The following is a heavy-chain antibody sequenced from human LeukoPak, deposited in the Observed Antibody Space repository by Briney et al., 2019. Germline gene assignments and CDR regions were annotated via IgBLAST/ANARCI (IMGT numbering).Heavy chain of an antibody. J-gene: IGHJ4*02. Sequence: SETLSLTCTVSGGSIGSYYWSWIRQPPGKGLEWIGFLYYSGSTNYNPSLKSRVTLSVDTSKNQFSLKLSSVTAADTAMYYCARGRGSGWFYLDYWGQGTLVTVSS. CDR1: GGSIGSYY. D-gene: IGHD6-19*01. CDR2: LYYSGST. CDR3: ARGRGSGWFYLDY. V-gene: IGHV4-59*08.